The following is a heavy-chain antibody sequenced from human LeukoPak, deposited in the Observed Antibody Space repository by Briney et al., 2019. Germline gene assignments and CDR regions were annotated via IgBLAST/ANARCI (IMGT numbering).Heavy chain of an antibody. V-gene: IGHV4-4*07. J-gene: IGHJ4*02. D-gene: IGHD1-7*01. Sequence: SETLSLTCTVSGGSLNGYYWSWIRQPAGKGLEWIGRVYITGTTNYNPSLKSRVTMSVDTSKNQFSLKLTSVTAADTAMYYCARLKTGTTAFFDYWGQGTLVTVSS. CDR3: ARLKTGTTAFFDY. CDR1: GGSLNGYY. CDR2: VYITGTT.